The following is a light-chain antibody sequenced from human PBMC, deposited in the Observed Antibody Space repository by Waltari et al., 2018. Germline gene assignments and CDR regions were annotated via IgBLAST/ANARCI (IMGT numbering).Light chain of an antibody. CDR1: QDISTS. CDR3: QQGDTSPPT. Sequence: EIHMTQSPSSVSASVGDRVSMSCRASQDISTSLAWYQQKSGKAPSLLIYHSSTLQSGVPSRFSGAGTGTDFTLTINNLHPEDFATYFCQQGDTSPPTFGPETKVELK. CDR2: HSS. J-gene: IGKJ1*01. V-gene: IGKV1-12*01.